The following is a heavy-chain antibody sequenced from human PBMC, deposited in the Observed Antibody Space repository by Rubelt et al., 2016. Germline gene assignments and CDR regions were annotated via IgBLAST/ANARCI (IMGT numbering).Heavy chain of an antibody. V-gene: IGHV3-23*04. CDR1: GFTFSSFA. Sequence: EVQLVESGGGLVQPGGSLRLSCAASGFTFSSFAMGWVRPTPGEGLEWVSGVCAGGDYTFYAHSVMGRVTISRDRSKNTLYLQMNGMRAEDTAVYYCAKYTAGTLLGDYWGQGTLVTVSS. D-gene: IGHD6-13*01. J-gene: IGHJ4*02. CDR2: VCAGGDYT. CDR3: AKYTAGTLLGDY.